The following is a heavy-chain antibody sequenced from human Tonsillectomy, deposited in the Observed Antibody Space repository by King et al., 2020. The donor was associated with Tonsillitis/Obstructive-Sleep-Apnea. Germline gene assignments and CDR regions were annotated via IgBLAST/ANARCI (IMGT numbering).Heavy chain of an antibody. Sequence: VQLQESGPGLVKPSETLSLTCTVSGGSISSYYWSWIRQPPGKGLEWIGSIYYSGSTNYNPSLKSRVTISVDTSKNQFSLKLSSVTAADTAVYYCARGRSSIWSHDYYGMDVWGQGTTVTVSS. V-gene: IGHV4-59*01. CDR3: ARGRSSIWSHDYYGMDV. D-gene: IGHD6-13*01. CDR1: GGSISSYY. CDR2: IYYSGST. J-gene: IGHJ6*02.